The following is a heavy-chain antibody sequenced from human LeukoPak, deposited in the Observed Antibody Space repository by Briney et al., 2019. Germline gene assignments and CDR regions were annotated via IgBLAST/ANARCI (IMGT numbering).Heavy chain of an antibody. D-gene: IGHD5-24*01. V-gene: IGHV4-39*07. J-gene: IGHJ3*02. Sequence: SETLSLTCTVSGGSISSSSYYWGWIRQPPGKGLEWIGSIYYSGSTYYNPSLKSRVTISVDTSKNQFSLKLSSVTAADTAVYYCARERRDGSKEDAFDIWGQGTMVTVSS. CDR2: IYYSGST. CDR3: ARERRDGSKEDAFDI. CDR1: GGSISSSSYY.